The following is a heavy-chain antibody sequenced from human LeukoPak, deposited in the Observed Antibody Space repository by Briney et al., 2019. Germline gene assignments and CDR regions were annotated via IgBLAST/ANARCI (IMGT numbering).Heavy chain of an antibody. CDR2: IYSGGST. CDR1: GFTVSSNY. D-gene: IGHD6-6*01. J-gene: IGHJ4*02. CDR3: ARSYSNSSGGLYYFDY. V-gene: IGHV3-53*01. Sequence: GGSLRLSCAASGFTVSSNYMSWVRQAPGKGLEWVSVIYSGGSTYYSDSVQGRFTISRDTSKNTLYLQINSLRAEDTAVYYCARSYSNSSGGLYYFDYWGQGTLVTVSS.